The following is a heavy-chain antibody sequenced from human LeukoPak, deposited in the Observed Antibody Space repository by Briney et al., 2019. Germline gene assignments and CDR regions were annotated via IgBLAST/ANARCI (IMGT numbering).Heavy chain of an antibody. D-gene: IGHD2-2*01. CDR1: GDTFNSYG. J-gene: IGHJ4*02. CDR2: IIPISGAP. CDR3: ARINSSTSCYDY. V-gene: IGHV1-69*05. Sequence: ASVKVSCKTSGDTFNSYGISWVRQAPGQGLEWMGGIIPISGAPEYAQKFQGRVTITTDESTSTAYMELSSLRSEDTAVYYCARINSSTSCYDYWGQGTLVTVSS.